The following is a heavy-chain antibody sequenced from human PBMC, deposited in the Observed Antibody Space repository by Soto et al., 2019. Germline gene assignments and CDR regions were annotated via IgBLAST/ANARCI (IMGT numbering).Heavy chain of an antibody. Sequence: GGSLRLSCAASGFTVSSYEMNWVRQAPGKGLEWVSYISSIGSTIYYADSVKGRFTISRDNAKNSLYLQMNSLRAEDTAVYYCARELIVVVPGDRWFDPWGQGTLVTVSS. CDR3: ARELIVVVPGDRWFDP. CDR1: GFTVSSYE. CDR2: ISSIGSTI. V-gene: IGHV3-48*03. D-gene: IGHD2-2*01. J-gene: IGHJ5*02.